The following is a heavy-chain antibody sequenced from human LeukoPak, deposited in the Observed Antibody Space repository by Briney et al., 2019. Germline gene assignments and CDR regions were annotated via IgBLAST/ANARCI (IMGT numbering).Heavy chain of an antibody. Sequence: PGGSLRLSCAASGFTFSSYAMSWVRQAPGKGLEWVSGISDSGSSTYYADSVKGRFTISRDNSKNTLYLQMNSLRAEDTAVYYCATDLSGNDYWGQGTLVTVSS. V-gene: IGHV3-23*01. J-gene: IGHJ4*02. CDR3: ATDLSGNDY. CDR1: GFTFSSYA. CDR2: ISDSGSST.